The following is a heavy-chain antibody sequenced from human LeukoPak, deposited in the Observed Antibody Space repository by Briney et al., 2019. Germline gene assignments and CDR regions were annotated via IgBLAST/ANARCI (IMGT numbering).Heavy chain of an antibody. CDR1: GGSISSSSYY. CDR3: ASSKGLAGAFDI. Sequence: PSETLSLTCTVSGGSISSSSYYWGWIRQPPGKGLEWIGSIYYSGSTYYNPSLKSRVTISVDTSKNQFSLKLSSVTAADTAMYYCASSKGLAGAFDIWGQGTMVTVSS. J-gene: IGHJ3*02. V-gene: IGHV4-39*01. CDR2: IYYSGST. D-gene: IGHD5-12*01.